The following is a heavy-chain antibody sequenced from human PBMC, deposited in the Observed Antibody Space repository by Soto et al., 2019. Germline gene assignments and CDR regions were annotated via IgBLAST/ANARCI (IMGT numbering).Heavy chain of an antibody. CDR3: TRGAGAPWVRFDS. D-gene: IGHD3-16*01. V-gene: IGHV4-31*03. CDR2: IYYSGST. CDR1: GGSISSGGYY. Sequence: PSETLSLTCTVSGGSISSGGYYWSWIRQHPGKGLEWIGYIYYSGSTYYNPSLASRFSMAVDSSKNQFSLRLTSVTAADTALYYCTRGAGAPWVRFDSWGRGILVTVSS. J-gene: IGHJ4*02.